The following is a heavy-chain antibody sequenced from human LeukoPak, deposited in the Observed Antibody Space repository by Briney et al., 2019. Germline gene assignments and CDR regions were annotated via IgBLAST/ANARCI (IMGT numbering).Heavy chain of an antibody. CDR3: AREEYSGYDYGGDFDY. CDR1: GGSISSGSYY. Sequence: SVTLSLTCTVSGGSISSGSYYWSWIRQPAGKGLELIGRIYTSGSTNYSPSLKSRVTISVDTSKNQFSLKLSSVTAADTAVYYCAREEYSGYDYGGDFDYWGQGTLVTVSS. CDR2: IYTSGST. D-gene: IGHD5-12*01. J-gene: IGHJ4*02. V-gene: IGHV4-61*02.